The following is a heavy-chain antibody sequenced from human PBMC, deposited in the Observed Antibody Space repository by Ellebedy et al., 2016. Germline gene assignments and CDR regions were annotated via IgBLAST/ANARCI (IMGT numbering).Heavy chain of an antibody. CDR3: ARHLLALGPFDY. V-gene: IGHV4-61*05. CDR2: FYYSGTT. CDR1: GGSISSSSYY. J-gene: IGHJ4*02. D-gene: IGHD6-13*01. Sequence: SETLSLTCTVSGGSISSSSYYWGWIRQPPGKGLEWIGYFYYSGTTNYNPSLKSRVTISVDTSKIQFSLKLSSVTAADTAVYYCARHLLALGPFDYWGQGTLVTVSS.